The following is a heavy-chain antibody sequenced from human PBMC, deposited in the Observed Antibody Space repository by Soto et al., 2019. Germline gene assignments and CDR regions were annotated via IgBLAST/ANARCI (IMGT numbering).Heavy chain of an antibody. D-gene: IGHD6-13*01. CDR1: GGTFSTYP. CDR2: IIPLFGTT. CDR3: ARGATHGSSWYFWFDP. Sequence: QVQLVQSGAEVRMPGSSVKVSCKASGGTFSTYPINWVRQAPGQGLAWMGGIIPLFGTTNYAQKFKGRVTITADESTSTAYMELSSIRAEDAAVYYCARGATHGSSWYFWFDPWGQGTLVTVSS. J-gene: IGHJ5*02. V-gene: IGHV1-69*01.